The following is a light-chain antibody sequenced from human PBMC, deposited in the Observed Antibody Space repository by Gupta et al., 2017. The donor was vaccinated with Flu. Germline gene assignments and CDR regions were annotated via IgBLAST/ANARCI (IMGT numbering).Light chain of an antibody. J-gene: IGLJ3*02. CDR1: GSEVGGHNY. Sequence: ITISCTGTGSEVGGHNYVYWYQQHPGKAPKVIVYEVSNRPAGVSYRFSGSKSGNTASLTISGRQADDEGDYYCTSFTGSGTWVFGGGTRVTVL. CDR3: TSFTGSGTWV. V-gene: IGLV2-14*01. CDR2: EVS.